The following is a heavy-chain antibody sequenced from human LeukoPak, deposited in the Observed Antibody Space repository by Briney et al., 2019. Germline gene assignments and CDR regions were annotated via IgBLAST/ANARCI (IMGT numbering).Heavy chain of an antibody. Sequence: SXTLSLTCAVSGGSIRNSSFYWGWIRQPPGKGLEWIASIYNSGTTYYNPSLKSRITIFVDTSKNQVSLKLRSVTAADTAVYYCARLGDSAMVRYFDYWGQGTLVTVSS. CDR2: IYNSGTT. J-gene: IGHJ4*02. D-gene: IGHD5-18*01. V-gene: IGHV4-39*01. CDR1: GGSIRNSSFY. CDR3: ARLGDSAMVRYFDY.